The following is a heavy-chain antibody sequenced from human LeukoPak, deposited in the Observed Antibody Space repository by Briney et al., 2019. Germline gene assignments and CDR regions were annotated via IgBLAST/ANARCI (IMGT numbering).Heavy chain of an antibody. Sequence: SQTLSLTCTVSGGSISSGGYYWSWIRQPPGKGLEWIGYIYYSGSTNYNPSLKSRVTISVDTSKNQFSLKLSSVTAADTAVYYCARNEGSSGWYYFDYWGQGTLVTVSS. CDR2: IYYSGST. V-gene: IGHV4-61*08. J-gene: IGHJ4*02. CDR1: GGSISSGGYY. D-gene: IGHD6-19*01. CDR3: ARNEGSSGWYYFDY.